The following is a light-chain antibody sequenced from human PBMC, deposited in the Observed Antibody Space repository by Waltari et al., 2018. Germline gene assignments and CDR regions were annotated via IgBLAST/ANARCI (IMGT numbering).Light chain of an antibody. CDR3: ASWDDSLNGHWV. Sequence: QSVLTQPPSASGTPGQRVTISCSGSASNIGGNLVNWYQQPPGKAPKLLIYRSDPRPSGVPDRFSGSKTGTSASLAISGLQSDDEADYFCASWDDSLNGHWVFGGGTKVTVL. J-gene: IGLJ3*02. CDR1: ASNIGGNL. V-gene: IGLV1-44*01. CDR2: RSD.